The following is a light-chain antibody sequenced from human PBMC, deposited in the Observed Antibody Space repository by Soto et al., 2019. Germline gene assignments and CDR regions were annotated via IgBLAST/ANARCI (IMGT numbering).Light chain of an antibody. CDR2: GSG. CDR3: QSYDSSLSGYD. CDR1: SSNIGASYD. V-gene: IGLV1-40*01. Sequence: QSLLRRPPSVSGAPGQRVTRSCAGSSSNIGASYDVHWYQQLPGTAPKVVIYGSGNRPSGVPDRFSGSKSGTSASLATAGLQAEDEADYYCQSYDSSLSGYDFGTGTKVTVL. J-gene: IGLJ1*01.